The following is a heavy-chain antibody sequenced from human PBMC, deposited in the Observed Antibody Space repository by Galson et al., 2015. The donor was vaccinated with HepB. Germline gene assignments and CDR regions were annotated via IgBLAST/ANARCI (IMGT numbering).Heavy chain of an antibody. CDR1: AFTFSSYA. J-gene: IGHJ4*02. Sequence: LRLSCAASAFTFSSYAVSWVRQAPGKGLEWVSTIGGSGGSTYYADSVQGRFTISRDNSKNTLYLQMNSLRAEDTAVYYCAKDRPIYYDTSGISTIDCWGQGTLVTVSS. D-gene: IGHD3-22*01. CDR3: AKDRPIYYDTSGISTIDC. V-gene: IGHV3-23*01. CDR2: IGGSGGST.